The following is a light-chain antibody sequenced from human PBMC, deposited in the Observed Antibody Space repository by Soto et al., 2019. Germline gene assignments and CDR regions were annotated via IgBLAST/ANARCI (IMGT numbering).Light chain of an antibody. V-gene: IGLV2-8*01. CDR1: SDVGGYNY. CDR2: EVN. J-gene: IGLJ1*01. CDR3: SSYAGSSNV. Sequence: SDVGGYNYVSWYQQHPGKAPKLMIYEVNKRPSGVPDRFSGSKSGNTASLTVSGLQAEDEADYYCSSYAGSSNVFGTGTKVTVL.